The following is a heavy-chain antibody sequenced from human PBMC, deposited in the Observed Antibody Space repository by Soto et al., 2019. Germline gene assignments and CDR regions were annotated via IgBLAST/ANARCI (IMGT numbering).Heavy chain of an antibody. CDR1: GFTFSSYA. J-gene: IGHJ6*02. D-gene: IGHD6-6*01. CDR2: ISGTVGST. Sequence: EVQLLESGGGLVQPGGSLRLACAASGFTFSSYAMSWVRQAPGKGLEWVSAISGTVGSTYYADSVKGRFTISRDKSKNTLYLQMNSLRAEDTAVYYCARTPYSSYLKNGLDVWGQGTTVTVPS. V-gene: IGHV3-23*01. CDR3: ARTPYSSYLKNGLDV.